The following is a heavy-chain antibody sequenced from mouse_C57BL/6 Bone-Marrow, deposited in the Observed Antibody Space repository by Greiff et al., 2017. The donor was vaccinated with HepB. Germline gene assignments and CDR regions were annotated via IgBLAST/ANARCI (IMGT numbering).Heavy chain of an antibody. V-gene: IGHV1-19*01. J-gene: IGHJ1*03. CDR3: ARRNYGSSYNPRYFDV. Sequence: VQLQQSGPVLVKPGASVKMSCKASGYTFTDYYMNWVKQSHGKSLEWIGVINPYNGGTSYNQKFKGKATLTVDKSSSTAYMELNSLTSEDSAVYYCARRNYGSSYNPRYFDVWGTGTTVTVSS. CDR1: GYTFTDYY. CDR2: INPYNGGT. D-gene: IGHD1-1*01.